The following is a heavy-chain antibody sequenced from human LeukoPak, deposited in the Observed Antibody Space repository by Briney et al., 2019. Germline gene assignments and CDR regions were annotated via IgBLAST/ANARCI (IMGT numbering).Heavy chain of an antibody. D-gene: IGHD3-10*01. CDR2: IGVGGYNT. V-gene: IGHV3-23*01. CDR1: GFTFSTYA. J-gene: IGHJ4*02. Sequence: HPGGSLRLSCAASGFTFSTYAMSWFRHAPGQGLEWVSFIGVGGYNTHYADSVKGLFTVSRDDSKNTLFLQMNSLRAEDTAVYYCAKGGWHLLGGQGTLVTVSS. CDR3: AKGGWHLL.